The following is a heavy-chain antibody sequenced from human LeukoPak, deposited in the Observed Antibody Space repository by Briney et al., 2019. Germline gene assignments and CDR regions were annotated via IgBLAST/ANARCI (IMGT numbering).Heavy chain of an antibody. J-gene: IGHJ4*02. V-gene: IGHV1-2*02. Sequence: ASVKVSCKASGYTFTSYGISWVRQAPGQGLEWMGWINPNSGGTNYAQKFQGRVTMTRDTSISTAYMELSRLRSDDTAVYYCARGVALDYYGSGSYLVIWGQGTLVTVSS. D-gene: IGHD3-10*01. CDR1: GYTFTSYG. CDR3: ARGVALDYYGSGSYLVI. CDR2: INPNSGGT.